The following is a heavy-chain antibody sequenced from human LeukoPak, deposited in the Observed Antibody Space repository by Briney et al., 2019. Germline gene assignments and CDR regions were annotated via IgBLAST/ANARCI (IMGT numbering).Heavy chain of an antibody. D-gene: IGHD6-13*01. CDR2: IYYSGST. J-gene: IGHJ6*03. CDR3: ARTTEAHSWRTRYYDYYMDV. CDR1: GGSISSYY. V-gene: IGHV4-59*01. Sequence: PETLSLTCTVSGGSISSYYWSWIRQPPGKGLEWIGYIYYSGSTNYNPSLKSRVTISVDTSKNQFSLKLGSVTAADTAVYYCARTTEAHSWRTRYYDYYMDVWGKGTTVTVSS.